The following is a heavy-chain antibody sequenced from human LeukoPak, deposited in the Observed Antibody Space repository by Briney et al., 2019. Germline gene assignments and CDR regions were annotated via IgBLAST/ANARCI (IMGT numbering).Heavy chain of an antibody. D-gene: IGHD4-17*01. J-gene: IGHJ4*02. CDR3: ARGSGDYPFDY. Sequence: SETLSLTCTVSGGSISSSNFYWGWIRQPPGKGLEWIGSIYHSGSTNYNPSLKSRVTISVDKSKNQFSLKLSSVTAADTAVYYCARGSGDYPFDYWGQGTLVTVSS. CDR2: IYHSGST. CDR1: GGSISSSNFY. V-gene: IGHV4-39*07.